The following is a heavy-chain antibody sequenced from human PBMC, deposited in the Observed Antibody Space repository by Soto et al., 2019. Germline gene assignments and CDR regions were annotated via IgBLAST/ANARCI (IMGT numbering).Heavy chain of an antibody. CDR2: ISYDGSNK. D-gene: IGHD6-13*01. CDR3: AKDIHLYAYSSPIDP. Sequence: GGSLRLSCAASGFTFSSYGMHWVRQAPGKGLEWVAVISYDGSNKYYADSVKGRFTISRDNSKNTLYLQMNSLRAEDTAVYYCAKDIHLYAYSSPIDPWGQGTLVTVSS. V-gene: IGHV3-30*18. CDR1: GFTFSSYG. J-gene: IGHJ5*02.